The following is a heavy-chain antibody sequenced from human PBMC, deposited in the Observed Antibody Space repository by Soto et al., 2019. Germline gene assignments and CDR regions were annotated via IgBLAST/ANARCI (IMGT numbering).Heavy chain of an antibody. J-gene: IGHJ5*02. CDR2: IYYSGST. Sequence: QVQLQESGPGLVKPSQTLSLTCTVSGGSISSGGYYWSWIRQHPGKGLEWIGYIYYSGSTYYNPSLKSRVTISVDTSKNQFSLKLISVTAADTAVYYCARERRDIVVVPAAATFDPWGQGTLVTVSS. D-gene: IGHD2-2*01. CDR1: GGSISSGGYY. V-gene: IGHV4-31*03. CDR3: ARERRDIVVVPAAATFDP.